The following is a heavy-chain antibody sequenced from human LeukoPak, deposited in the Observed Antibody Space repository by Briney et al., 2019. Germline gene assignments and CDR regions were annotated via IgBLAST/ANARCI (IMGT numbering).Heavy chain of an antibody. D-gene: IGHD2-2*01. CDR2: ISFDGSDK. CDR1: GFSFTNYA. CDR3: VKGGFQLLPEAYFDY. J-gene: IGHJ4*02. V-gene: IGHV3-30*18. Sequence: PGGSLRPSCAASGFSFTNYAMHWVRQAPGKGLEWVAKISFDGSDKNYADSVKGRFTISRDNSDKTVYLQMNSLRSEDTAVFYCVKGGFQLLPEAYFDYWGQGTLVTVSS.